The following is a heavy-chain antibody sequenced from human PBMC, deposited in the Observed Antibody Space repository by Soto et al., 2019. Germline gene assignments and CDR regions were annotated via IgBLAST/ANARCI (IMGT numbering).Heavy chain of an antibody. D-gene: IGHD2-8*02. CDR2: TSYDGSNK. V-gene: IGHV3-30*19. CDR1: GFTFRSYV. Sequence: QVQLVESGGGVVQPGASLRLSCVGSGFTFRSYVIHWVRQAPGKGLEWVALTSYDGSNKYYDDSVKGRFTIYRDNYRNTVDLHMDSLSLEETALYYCARWGTTGVLDVWGQGTLVCVSS. CDR3: ARWGTTGVLDV. J-gene: IGHJ4*02.